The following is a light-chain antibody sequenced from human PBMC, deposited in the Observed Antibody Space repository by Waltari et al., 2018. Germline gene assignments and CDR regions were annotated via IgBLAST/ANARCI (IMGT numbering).Light chain of an antibody. CDR3: CSYAGSYVV. V-gene: IGLV2-11*01. CDR1: SSDVGGYNY. CDR2: DVS. J-gene: IGLJ2*01. Sequence: QSALTQPRSVSGSPGQSVTISCTGTSSDVGGYNYVSWYQQHPGKAPKLMIYDVSKRPAGVPDRFSGSKSGTTASLPISGLQAEDEADYYCCSYAGSYVVFGGGTKLTVL.